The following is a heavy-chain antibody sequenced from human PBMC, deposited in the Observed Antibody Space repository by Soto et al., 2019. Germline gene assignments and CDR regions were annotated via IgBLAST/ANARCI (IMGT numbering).Heavy chain of an antibody. CDR1: GGTFSSYA. V-gene: IGHV1-69*01. CDR2: IIPIFGTA. Sequence: QVQLVQSGAEVKKPGSSVKVSCKASGGTFSSYAISWVRQAPRQGLEWMGGIIPIFGTANYAQKFQGRVTITADESTSTAYMELSSLRSEDTAVYYCARERYCSSTSCYGYYFDYWGQGTLVTVSS. J-gene: IGHJ4*02. CDR3: ARERYCSSTSCYGYYFDY. D-gene: IGHD2-2*01.